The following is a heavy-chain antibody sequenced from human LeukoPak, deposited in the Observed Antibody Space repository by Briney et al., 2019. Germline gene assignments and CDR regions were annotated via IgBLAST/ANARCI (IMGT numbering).Heavy chain of an antibody. V-gene: IGHV3-30*02. CDR2: IRYDGSNK. CDR1: GFTLSSYG. J-gene: IGHJ5*02. D-gene: IGHD3-3*01. Sequence: GGSLRLSCAASGFTLSSYGMHWVRQAPSKGLEWVAFIRYDGSNKYYADSVKGRFTISRDNSKNTLYLQMNSLRAEDTAVYYCAKSGYDFGGWFDPWGQGTLVTVSS. CDR3: AKSGYDFGGWFDP.